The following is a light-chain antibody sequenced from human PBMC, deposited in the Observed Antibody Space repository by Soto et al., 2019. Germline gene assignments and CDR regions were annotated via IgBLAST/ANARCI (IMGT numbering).Light chain of an antibody. Sequence: VMTQAPATLSVSPGERATLSCRASQTINNNVAWYQLKDGQVPRLVIYGASTRATDIPARFSGSGSGTEFTLTISSLQYEDFEEYHCQQYNNWPQTLGQGTKVDIK. J-gene: IGKJ1*01. CDR2: GAS. CDR3: QQYNNWPQT. CDR1: QTINNN. V-gene: IGKV3-15*01.